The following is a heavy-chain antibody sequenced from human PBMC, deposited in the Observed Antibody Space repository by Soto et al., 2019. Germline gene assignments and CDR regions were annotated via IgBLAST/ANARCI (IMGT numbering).Heavy chain of an antibody. V-gene: IGHV4-61*01. CDR3: ARSFRGWT. CDR1: GSSVLTPPYY. Sequence: QVQLLEPGPGLMGPSETLSLTCSVSGSSVLTPPYYWSWIRQPPGKGLEWIGYVYYSVSTVYNPTLKSRVTISLDTSKHQISLSITAVTAADTAVYYCARSFRGWTWGHGNLVTVSS. J-gene: IGHJ5*01. D-gene: IGHD2-15*01. CDR2: VYYSVST.